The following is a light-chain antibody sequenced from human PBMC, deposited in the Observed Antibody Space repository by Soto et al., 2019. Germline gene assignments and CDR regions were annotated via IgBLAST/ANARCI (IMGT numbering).Light chain of an antibody. Sequence: DIQMTQSPSTLSASVRDGVTITCRASQTISSWLAWFQQRPGKAPKLLIYKASSLESGVPSRFSGSGSGTEFTLTISSLQPDDFATYYCQQYKSYSTFGQGTKVDI. CDR1: QTISSW. J-gene: IGKJ1*01. V-gene: IGKV1-5*03. CDR3: QQYKSYST. CDR2: KAS.